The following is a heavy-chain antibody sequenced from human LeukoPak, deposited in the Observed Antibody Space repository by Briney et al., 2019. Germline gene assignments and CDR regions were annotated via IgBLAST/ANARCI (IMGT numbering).Heavy chain of an antibody. J-gene: IGHJ4*02. V-gene: IGHV3-53*04. Sequence: GGSLRLSCAASGFTVSSNYMNWVRQAPGKGREWVSVIFRGGTTYYADPGKGRFTTSRHNSVNTLYLQMNSLRGEDTAVYYCARGVLGYSYGFDYWGQGTLVTVSS. D-gene: IGHD5-18*01. CDR3: ARGVLGYSYGFDY. CDR2: IFRGGTT. CDR1: GFTVSSNY.